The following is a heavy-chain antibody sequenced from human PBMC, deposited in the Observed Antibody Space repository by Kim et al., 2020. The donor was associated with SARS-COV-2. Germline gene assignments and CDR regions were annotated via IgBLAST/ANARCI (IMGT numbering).Heavy chain of an antibody. J-gene: IGHJ6*02. CDR3: ASGEYELGYSSSWYYVTDYYGMDV. V-gene: IGHV1-3*01. D-gene: IGHD6-13*01. CDR2: INAGNGNT. CDR1: GYTFTSYA. Sequence: ASVKVSCKASGYTFTSYAMHWVRQAPGQRLEWMGWINAGNGNTKYSQKFQGRVTITRDTSASTAYMELSSLRYEDTAVYYCASGEYELGYSSSWYYVTDYYGMDVWGQGTTVTVSS.